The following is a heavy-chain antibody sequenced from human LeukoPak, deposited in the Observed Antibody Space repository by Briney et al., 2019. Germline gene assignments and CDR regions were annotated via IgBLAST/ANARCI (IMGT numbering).Heavy chain of an antibody. V-gene: IGHV3-21*01. CDR3: ARYCSSTSCSDYYYYYMDV. CDR1: GFTFSSYS. CDR2: ISSSSSYI. J-gene: IGHJ6*03. D-gene: IGHD2-2*01. Sequence: GGSLRLSCAASGFTFSSYSMNWVRQAPGKGLGWVSSISSSSSYIYYADSVKGRFTISRDNAKNSLYLQMNSLRAEDTAVYYCARYCSSTSCSDYYYYYMDVWGKGTTVTISS.